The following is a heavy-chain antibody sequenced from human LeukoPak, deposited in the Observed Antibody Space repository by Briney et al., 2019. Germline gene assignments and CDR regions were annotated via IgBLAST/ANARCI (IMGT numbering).Heavy chain of an antibody. Sequence: GGSLRLSCAASGFTVSSNYMSWVRQAPGKGLEWVSVIYSGGSTYYADSVKGRFTISRDNSKNTLYLQMNSLRAEDTALYYCARDLHPDYDSSGYFDYWGQGTLVTVSS. J-gene: IGHJ4*02. CDR3: ARDLHPDYDSSGYFDY. D-gene: IGHD5-12*01. CDR2: IYSGGST. V-gene: IGHV3-66*02. CDR1: GFTVSSNY.